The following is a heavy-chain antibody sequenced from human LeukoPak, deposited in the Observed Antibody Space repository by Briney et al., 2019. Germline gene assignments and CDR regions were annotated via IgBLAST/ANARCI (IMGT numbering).Heavy chain of an antibody. J-gene: IGHJ4*02. CDR3: TRSPSLGGNYWGFDY. CDR2: LRSDGSSS. Sequence: GLSLRLSCAASGFTFSTYWMHWVRQAPGKGLVWVSRLRSDGSSSIYADSVKGRFTVSRDNAKNTLSLQMNSLRAEDTAVYYCTRSPSLGGNYWGFDYWGQGTLVTVSS. V-gene: IGHV3-74*01. D-gene: IGHD1-26*01. CDR1: GFTFSTYW.